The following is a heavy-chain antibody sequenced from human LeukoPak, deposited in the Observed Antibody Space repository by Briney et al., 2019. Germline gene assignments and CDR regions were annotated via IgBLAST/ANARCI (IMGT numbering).Heavy chain of an antibody. CDR1: GYSFTSYW. CDR3: ARHDEEGEAAAGTDY. D-gene: IGHD6-13*01. Sequence: GESLKISCKGSGYSFTSYWIGWVRQMPGKGLEWMGIIYPGDSDTRYSPSFQGQVTISADKSISTAYLQWSSLKASDTAMYYCARHDEEGEAAAGTDYWGQGTLVTVSS. CDR2: IYPGDSDT. J-gene: IGHJ4*02. V-gene: IGHV5-51*01.